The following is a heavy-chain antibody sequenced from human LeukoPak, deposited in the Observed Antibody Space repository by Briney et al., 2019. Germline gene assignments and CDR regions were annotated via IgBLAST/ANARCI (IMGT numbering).Heavy chain of an antibody. D-gene: IGHD6-19*01. V-gene: IGHV3-11*01. CDR2: ISSSGGTI. CDR1: GFTFSDYY. Sequence: GGSLRLSCAASGFTFSDYYMSWIRQAPGKGLEWASYISSSGGTIYYADSVKVRFTISRDNAKNSLYLQMNSLRAEDTAVYYCARENSGWYGGFFDCWGQGTLVTVSS. CDR3: ARENSGWYGGFFDC. J-gene: IGHJ4*02.